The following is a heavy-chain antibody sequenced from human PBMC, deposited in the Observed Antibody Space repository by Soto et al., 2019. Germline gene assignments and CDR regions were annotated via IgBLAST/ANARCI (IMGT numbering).Heavy chain of an antibody. CDR2: IYYSGYT. CDR1: GGSISGYY. D-gene: IGHD5-12*01. Sequence: QVQLQESGPGLVKPSETLSLTCAVSGGSISGYYWSWIRQPPGKRLEWIGYIYYSGYTNYNPSLKSRVTISVDRSKNQFSLELRSVPASDTAVDYCARDSVGSGYDWGQGTLVTVSS. J-gene: IGHJ4*02. V-gene: IGHV4-59*01. CDR3: ARDSVGSGYD.